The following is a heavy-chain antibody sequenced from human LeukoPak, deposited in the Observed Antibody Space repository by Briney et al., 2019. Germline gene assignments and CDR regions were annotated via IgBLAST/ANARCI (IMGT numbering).Heavy chain of an antibody. J-gene: IGHJ4*02. Sequence: GGSLKLSCAASGFPFSRYSMNWVRQAPGEGPEWVSSISSSSSNKDYVDSVKGRFTVSRDYAKNSLYLQMDSLRVEDTAVYYCARDPPSRGTRYFDYWGQGILVTVSS. CDR1: GFPFSRYS. V-gene: IGHV3-21*01. CDR3: ARDPPSRGTRYFDY. D-gene: IGHD3-16*01. CDR2: ISSSSSNK.